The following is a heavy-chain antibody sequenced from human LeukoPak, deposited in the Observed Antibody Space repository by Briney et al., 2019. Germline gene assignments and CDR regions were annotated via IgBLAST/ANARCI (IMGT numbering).Heavy chain of an antibody. CDR2: ISAYNGDT. D-gene: IGHD6-13*01. CDR1: GYTFTKYG. CDR3: ARGMGLLSGAAAGELGY. V-gene: IGHV1-18*01. J-gene: IGHJ4*02. Sequence: VASVKVSCKASGYTFTKYGISWVRQAPGQGLEWMGWISAYNGDTNYAQKLQGRVSMTTDTSTGTAYMELKSLRSDDTAMYHCARGMGLLSGAAAGELGYWGQGTLVTVSS.